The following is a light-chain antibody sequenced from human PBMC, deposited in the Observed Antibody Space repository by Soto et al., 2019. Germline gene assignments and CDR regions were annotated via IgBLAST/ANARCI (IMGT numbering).Light chain of an antibody. CDR2: MGF. V-gene: IGKV2-28*01. CDR1: QSLLHKNGNNY. CDR3: MQALQTPRT. J-gene: IGKJ1*01. Sequence: DIVMTQSPLSLPVTPGEAASISCRSSQSLLHKNGNNYFNWYLQKPGQSPQLLIYMGFKRASGDPDRFSGSGSGTDFTLKITRVEAEDAGVYYCMQALQTPRTFGQGTKVEIK.